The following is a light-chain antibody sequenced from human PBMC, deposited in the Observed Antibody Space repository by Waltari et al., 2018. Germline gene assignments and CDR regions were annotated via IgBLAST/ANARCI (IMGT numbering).Light chain of an antibody. CDR2: EGS. CDR3: CSYAGSTTWV. CDR1: SSNVGSYNL. J-gene: IGLJ3*02. Sequence: QSALTQPASVSGSPGQSITIPCTGTSSNVGSYNLVSWYRQHPGKAPKLMIYEGSKRPSGVSNRFSGSKSGNTASLTISGLQAEDEADYYCCSYAGSTTWVFGGGTKLTVL. V-gene: IGLV2-23*01.